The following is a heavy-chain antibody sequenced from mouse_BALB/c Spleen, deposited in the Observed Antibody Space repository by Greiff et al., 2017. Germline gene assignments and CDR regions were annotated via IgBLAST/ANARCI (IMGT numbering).Heavy chain of an antibody. Sequence: VQLQQSGAELVRPGSSVKISCKASGYASSSYWMNWVKQRPGQGLEWIGQIYPGDGDTNYNGKFKGKATLTADKSSSTAYMQLSSLTSEDSAVYFCAPTTATTMDYWGQGTSVTVSS. J-gene: IGHJ4*01. CDR1: GYASSSYW. V-gene: IGHV1-80*01. D-gene: IGHD1-2*01. CDR2: IYPGDGDT. CDR3: APTTATTMDY.